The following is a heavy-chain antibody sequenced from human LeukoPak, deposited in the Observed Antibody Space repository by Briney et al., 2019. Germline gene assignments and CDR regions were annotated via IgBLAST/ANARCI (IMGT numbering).Heavy chain of an antibody. V-gene: IGHV3-23*01. Sequence: PGGSLRLSCAASGFTFSSYAMSWVRQAPGKGLEWVSAISGSGGSTYYADSVKGRFTISRDNSKNTLYLQMNSLKTEDTAVYYCTRPGILLWFGESYWFDPWGQGTLVTVSS. CDR3: TRPGILLWFGESYWFDP. CDR1: GFTFSSYA. D-gene: IGHD3-10*01. J-gene: IGHJ5*02. CDR2: ISGSGGST.